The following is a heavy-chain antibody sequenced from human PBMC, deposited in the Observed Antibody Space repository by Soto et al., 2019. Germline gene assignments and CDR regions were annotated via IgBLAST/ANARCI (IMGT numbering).Heavy chain of an antibody. J-gene: IGHJ4*02. CDR3: AREIVVARGASYFDY. V-gene: IGHV3-7*01. CDR1: GFTFSSYC. Sequence: GGSLRLSCSASGFTFSSYCMAWVRQAPGEGLEWVANIHQDGSQKYYVDSVRGRFTISRDNAQNSLYLQMNSLRAEDTAVYYCAREIVVARGASYFDYWGPGTLVTVSS. CDR2: IHQDGSQK. D-gene: IGHD2-2*01.